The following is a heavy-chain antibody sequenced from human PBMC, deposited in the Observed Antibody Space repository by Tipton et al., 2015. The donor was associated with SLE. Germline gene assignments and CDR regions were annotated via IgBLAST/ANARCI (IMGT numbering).Heavy chain of an antibody. D-gene: IGHD2-2*01. CDR3: ASRPYELLSAPFDY. V-gene: IGHV3-7*01. CDR1: GFTFSDFW. CDR2: ITQDGSET. Sequence: SLRLSCTASGFTFSDFWMTWVRQAPGKGLEWVATITQDGSETYYVDSVKGRFTISRDNAKNSFYLQMNTLREDDTAVYYCASRPYELLSAPFDYWGQGTLVTVSA. J-gene: IGHJ4*02.